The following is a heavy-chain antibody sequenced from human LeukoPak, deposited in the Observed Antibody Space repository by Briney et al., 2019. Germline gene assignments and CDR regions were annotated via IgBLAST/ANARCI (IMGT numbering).Heavy chain of an antibody. CDR2: IRTSNGST. D-gene: IGHD5-12*01. CDR1: AYPFTTNG. CDR3: LSGYDLYY. V-gene: IGHV1-18*01. Sequence: ASVKVSCKASAYPFTTNGITWVRQAPGQGLEWMGWIRTSNGSTSYSERFQGRVIMTADTSTRTAYMELRGLRSDDTAVYYCLSGYDLYYWGQGTLVTVSS. J-gene: IGHJ4*02.